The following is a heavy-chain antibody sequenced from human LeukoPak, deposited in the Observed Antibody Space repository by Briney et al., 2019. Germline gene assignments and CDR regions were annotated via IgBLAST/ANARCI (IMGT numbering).Heavy chain of an antibody. CDR3: ASLLDSSGWANDAFDI. Sequence: GEALKISCKGSGYSFTSYWISWVRQMPGKGLGGMGRIDPSDSYTNYSPSFQGHVTISADKSISTAYLQWSSLKASDTAMYYCASLLDSSGWANDAFDIWGQGTMVTVSS. CDR1: GYSFTSYW. J-gene: IGHJ3*02. V-gene: IGHV5-10-1*01. D-gene: IGHD6-19*01. CDR2: IDPSDSYT.